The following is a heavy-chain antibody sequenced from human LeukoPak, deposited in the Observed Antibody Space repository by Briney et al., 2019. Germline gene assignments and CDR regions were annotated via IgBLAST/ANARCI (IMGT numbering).Heavy chain of an antibody. CDR1: GLTFSSYS. CDR3: ARDGVVVPAALYNWFDP. J-gene: IGHJ5*02. Sequence: PGGSLRLSCAASGLTFSSYSMNWVRQAPGKGLEWVSSISSSSSYIYYADSVKGRFTISRDNAKNSLYLQMNSLRAEDTAVYYCARDGVVVPAALYNWFDPWGQGTLVTVSS. D-gene: IGHD2-2*01. CDR2: ISSSSSYI. V-gene: IGHV3-21*01.